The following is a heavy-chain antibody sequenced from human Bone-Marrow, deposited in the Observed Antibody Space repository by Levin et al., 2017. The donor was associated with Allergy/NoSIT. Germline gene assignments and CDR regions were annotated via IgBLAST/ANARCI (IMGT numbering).Heavy chain of an antibody. V-gene: IGHV3-30*01. CDR3: ASFFFGDDFDY. CDR2: VSYDGTFI. J-gene: IGHJ4*02. D-gene: IGHD3-10*01. Sequence: LSLPCAASGFTLSRFAMHWVRQTPGKGLEWVASVSYDGTFINYADSVKGRFTISRDNPNNMIFLHMNNLITDDTALYYCASFFFGDDFDYWGQGTLVIVSS. CDR1: GFTLSRFA.